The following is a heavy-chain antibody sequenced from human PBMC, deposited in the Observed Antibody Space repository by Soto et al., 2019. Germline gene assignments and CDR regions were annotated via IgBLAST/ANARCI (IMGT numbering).Heavy chain of an antibody. CDR1: GGSTSSYY. D-gene: IGHD3-10*01. V-gene: IGHV4-34*01. Sequence: SETLSLTCSVSGGSTSSYYWSWIRQPPGKGLEWIGEINHSGSTNYNPSLKSRVTISVDTSKNQFSLKLSSVTAADTAVYYYARRLVRPGGITMGRGVIFDYWGQGTLVTVSS. CDR2: INHSGST. J-gene: IGHJ4*02. CDR3: ARRLVRPGGITMGRGVIFDY.